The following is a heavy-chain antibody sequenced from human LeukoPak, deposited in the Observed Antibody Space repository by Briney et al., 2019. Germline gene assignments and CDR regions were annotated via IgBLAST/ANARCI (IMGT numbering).Heavy chain of an antibody. CDR1: AYYVSSGFY. J-gene: IGHJ5*02. Sequence: PSDTLSLPCAVSAYYVSSGFYWGWTRPPPGTGLEWIGNIYYSGSTYYNPSLKSRLTISVDTSKNQLSLKLSSVTAADTAVYYCATSAQNSSGYYYSFDPWGQGTLVTVSS. CDR3: ATSAQNSSGYYYSFDP. D-gene: IGHD3-22*01. V-gene: IGHV4-38-2*01. CDR2: IYYSGST.